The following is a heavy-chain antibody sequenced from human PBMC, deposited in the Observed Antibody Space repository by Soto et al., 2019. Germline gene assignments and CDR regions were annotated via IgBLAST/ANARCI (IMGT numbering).Heavy chain of an antibody. Sequence: QVQLQQWGAGLLKPSETLSLTCAVYGGSFSGYYWSWIRQPPGKGLEWIGEINHSGSTNYNPSLKSRVTISVDTSKNQFSLKLSSVTAADTAVYYCARIGTDSSSSGDFDYWGQGTLVTVSS. V-gene: IGHV4-34*01. D-gene: IGHD6-6*01. J-gene: IGHJ4*02. CDR3: ARIGTDSSSSGDFDY. CDR2: INHSGST. CDR1: GGSFSGYY.